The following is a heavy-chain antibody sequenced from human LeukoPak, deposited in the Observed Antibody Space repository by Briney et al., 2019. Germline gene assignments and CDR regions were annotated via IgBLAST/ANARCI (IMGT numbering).Heavy chain of an antibody. CDR2: INSDGSST. V-gene: IGHV3-74*01. CDR1: GFTFSSYG. D-gene: IGHD1-26*01. Sequence: GGSLRLSCAASGFTFSSYGMHWVRHAPGKGLVWVSRINSDGSSTSYADSVKGRFTISRDNAKNTLYLQMNSLRAEDTAVYYCAGLVGATLYWGQGTLVTVSS. J-gene: IGHJ4*02. CDR3: AGLVGATLY.